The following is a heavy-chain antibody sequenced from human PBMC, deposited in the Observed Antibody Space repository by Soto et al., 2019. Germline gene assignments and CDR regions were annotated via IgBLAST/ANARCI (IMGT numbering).Heavy chain of an antibody. CDR1: VVSISSYY. Sequence: PSETLSLTCTFSVVSISSYYWTCIRQPAGKGLEWIGRIYIRGTTKYNPSLKSRVFMSVDTSKNLVSLKLSSVTAADAAVYYCASDYTIKDVFDFWGQGTMVSVSS. CDR2: IYIRGTT. V-gene: IGHV4-4*07. CDR3: ASDYTIKDVFDF. D-gene: IGHD3-10*01. J-gene: IGHJ3*01.